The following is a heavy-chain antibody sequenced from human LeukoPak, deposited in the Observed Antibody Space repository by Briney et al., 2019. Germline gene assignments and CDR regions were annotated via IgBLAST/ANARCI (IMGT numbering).Heavy chain of an antibody. CDR2: ISGSGGST. Sequence: GGSLRLSCAASGFTFSSYAMSWVRQAPGKGLEWVSAISGSGGSTYYADSVKGRFTISRDNSKNTLYLQMNSLRAEDTAVYYCAKALRRVVVVPDLFDPWGQGTLVTVSS. CDR3: AKALRRVVVVPDLFDP. D-gene: IGHD2-15*01. J-gene: IGHJ5*02. V-gene: IGHV3-23*01. CDR1: GFTFSSYA.